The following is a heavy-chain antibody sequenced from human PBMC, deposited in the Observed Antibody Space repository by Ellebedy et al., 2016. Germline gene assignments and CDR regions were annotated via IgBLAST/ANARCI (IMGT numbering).Heavy chain of an antibody. D-gene: IGHD1-7*01. CDR1: GFTFSTYW. CDR2: MSQDGSEK. V-gene: IGHV3-7*04. Sequence: GGSLRLSXAASGFTFSTYWMNWVRQAPGKGLEWVAHMSQDGSEKIYMDPVKGRFTISRDNAKNSLFLQMNSLRVEDTAVYYCATDTGNFWISDYWGRGTLVTVSS. CDR3: ATDTGNFWISDY. J-gene: IGHJ4*02.